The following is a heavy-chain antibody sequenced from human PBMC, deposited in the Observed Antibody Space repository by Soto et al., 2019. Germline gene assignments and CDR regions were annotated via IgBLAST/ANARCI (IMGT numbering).Heavy chain of an antibody. CDR1: GFTFSDYY. D-gene: IGHD6-13*01. CDR2: ISSSGSKI. CDR3: ARDIAAAGAFDI. J-gene: IGHJ3*02. Sequence: PGGSLRLSCAASGFTFSDYYMSWIRQAPGKGLEWVSYISSSGSKIYNADSVKGRFTISRDNAKNSLYLQMNSLRVEDTAVYYCARDIAAAGAFDIWGQGTMVIVSS. V-gene: IGHV3-11*01.